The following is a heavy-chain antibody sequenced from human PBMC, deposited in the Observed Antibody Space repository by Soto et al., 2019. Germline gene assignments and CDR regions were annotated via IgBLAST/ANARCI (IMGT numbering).Heavy chain of an antibody. CDR1: GDSITSNSYF. J-gene: IGHJ4*02. Sequence: PSETLSLTCTVSGDSITSNSYFWAWIRQPPGKGLEWIGSIYYSGTTYYNPSLKSRVTISVDRSKNQFSLKLSSVTAADTAVYSCARHLSVDYFDSWGQGALVTVSS. V-gene: IGHV4-39*01. CDR3: ARHLSVDYFDS. CDR2: IYYSGTT.